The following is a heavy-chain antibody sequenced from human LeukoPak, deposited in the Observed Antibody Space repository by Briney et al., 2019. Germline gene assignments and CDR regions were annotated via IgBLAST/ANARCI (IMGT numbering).Heavy chain of an antibody. Sequence: PGRSLRLSCAASGFTFSSYAMHWVRQAPGKGLEWVAVISYDGSNKYYADSVKGRFTISRDNSKNTLYLQMSSLRAEDTAVYYCARGPSRRAYFDYWGQETLVTVSS. V-gene: IGHV3-30-3*01. CDR2: ISYDGSNK. CDR3: ARGPSRRAYFDY. CDR1: GFTFSSYA. J-gene: IGHJ4*02.